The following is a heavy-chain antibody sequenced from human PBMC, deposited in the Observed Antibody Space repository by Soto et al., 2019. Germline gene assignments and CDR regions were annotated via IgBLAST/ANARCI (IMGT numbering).Heavy chain of an antibody. CDR3: ATAEVDY. CDR2: MNSDGSEI. CDR1: GFTFGDYW. V-gene: IGHV3-74*01. J-gene: IGHJ4*02. Sequence: GGSLRLSCAASGFTFGDYWMHWVRQAPGKWLEWVSRMNSDGSEINYADSVKGRFIVSRDNAKSTLHLQMTSLRVEDTAVYYCATAEVDYWGPGXLVTVYS.